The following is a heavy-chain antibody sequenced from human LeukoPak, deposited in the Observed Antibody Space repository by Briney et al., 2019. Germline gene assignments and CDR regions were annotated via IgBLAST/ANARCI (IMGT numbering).Heavy chain of an antibody. J-gene: IGHJ4*02. CDR3: AKEYTTSWFTSLN. CDR2: IGDNGAKT. D-gene: IGHD6-13*01. CDR1: GFTFSTHS. V-gene: IGHV3-23*01. Sequence: GGSLRLSCAASGFTFSTHSMSWVRQAPGKGLEWVSGIGDNGAKTYYADFVKGRFTISSDNSKKTLYLQMNSLRAEDTAVYYCAKEYTTSWFTSLNWGQGTLVTVSS.